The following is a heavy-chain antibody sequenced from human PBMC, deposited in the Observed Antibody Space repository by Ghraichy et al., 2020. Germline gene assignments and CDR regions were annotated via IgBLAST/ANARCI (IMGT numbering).Heavy chain of an antibody. Sequence: SETLSLTCAVYGGSFSGYYWSWIRQPPGKGLEWIGEINHSGSTNYNPSLKSRVTISIDTSKNQFSLKLSSVTAADTAVYYCATWDGYNYATFDYWGQGTLVTVSS. V-gene: IGHV4-34*01. CDR1: GGSFSGYY. CDR2: INHSGST. D-gene: IGHD5-24*01. CDR3: ATWDGYNYATFDY. J-gene: IGHJ4*02.